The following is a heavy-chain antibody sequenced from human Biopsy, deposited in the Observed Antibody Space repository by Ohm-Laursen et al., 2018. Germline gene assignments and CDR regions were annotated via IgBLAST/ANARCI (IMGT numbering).Heavy chain of an antibody. CDR2: ISWHSGSR. V-gene: IGHV3-9*01. Sequence: SLRLSCTASGVTFYDYAMHWVRHAPGKGLEWVSGISWHSGSRGYADSVKGRFTISRDNAKKLLYLQMNSLRAEDTDLYYCAKDVRVKVQLDGMDVWGQGTTVTVSS. CDR3: AKDVRVKVQLDGMDV. CDR1: GVTFYDYA. J-gene: IGHJ6*02. D-gene: IGHD1-1*01.